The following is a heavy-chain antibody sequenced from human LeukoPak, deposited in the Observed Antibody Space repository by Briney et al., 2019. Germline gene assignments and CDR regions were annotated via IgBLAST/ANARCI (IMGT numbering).Heavy chain of an antibody. CDR3: ARVRPYYDILTGYSFDY. J-gene: IGHJ4*02. CDR1: GGSFSGYY. CDR2: INHSGST. V-gene: IGHV4-34*01. D-gene: IGHD3-9*01. Sequence: SETLSLTCAVYGGSFSGYYWSWIRQPPGKGLEWIGEINHSGSTNYNPSLKSRVTISVDTSKNQFSLKLSSVTAADTAVYYCARVRPYYDILTGYSFDYWGQGTLVTVSS.